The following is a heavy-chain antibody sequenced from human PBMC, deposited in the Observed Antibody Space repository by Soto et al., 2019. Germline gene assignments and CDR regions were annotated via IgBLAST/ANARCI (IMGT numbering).Heavy chain of an antibody. V-gene: IGHV3-66*01. J-gene: IGHJ6*02. CDR3: ARDPSQDYYDSTGYFKARHYYYGMDV. D-gene: IGHD3-22*01. CDR2: IYSGGST. CDR1: GFTVSSNY. Sequence: PGGSLRLSCAASGFTVSSNYMSWVRQAPGKGLEWVTVIYSGGSTYYADSVKGRFTISRDNSKNTLYLHMNSLRAEDTAVYYCARDPSQDYYDSTGYFKARHYYYGMDVWGQGTTVTVSS.